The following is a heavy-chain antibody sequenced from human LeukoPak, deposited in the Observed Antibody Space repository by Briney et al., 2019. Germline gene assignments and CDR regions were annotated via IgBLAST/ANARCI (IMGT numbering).Heavy chain of an antibody. J-gene: IGHJ6*03. CDR2: IYHSGST. CDR3: ARADYSSTWSHDYYYMDV. D-gene: IGHD6-13*01. Sequence: PSETLSLTCTVSGYSISSGYYWGWIRQPPGKGLEWIGSIYHSGSTYYNPSLKSRVTISVDTSKNQFSLKLSSVAAADTAVYYCARADYSSTWSHDYYYMDVWGKGTTVTVSS. CDR1: GYSISSGYY. V-gene: IGHV4-38-2*02.